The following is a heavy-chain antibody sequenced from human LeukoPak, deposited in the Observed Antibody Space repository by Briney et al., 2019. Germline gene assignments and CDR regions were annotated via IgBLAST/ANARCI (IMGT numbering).Heavy chain of an antibody. J-gene: IGHJ4*02. CDR3: VSGSYYREIDY. D-gene: IGHD1-26*01. CDR2: MSSDGGNE. CDR1: GFTFSSYA. V-gene: IGHV3-30*07. Sequence: GGSLRLSCAASGFTFSSYAMHWVRQAPGKGLEWAAIMSSDGGNEYYADSVKGRFTISRDNSKNTLYLQMNSLRAEDTAVYYCVSGSYYREIDYWGQGTLVTVSS.